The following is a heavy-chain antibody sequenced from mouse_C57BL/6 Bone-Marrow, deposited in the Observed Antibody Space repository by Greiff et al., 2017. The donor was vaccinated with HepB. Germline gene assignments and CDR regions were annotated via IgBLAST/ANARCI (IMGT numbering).Heavy chain of an antibody. CDR2: IYPGSGNT. J-gene: IGHJ2*01. D-gene: IGHD1-1*01. CDR3: ARYGSSYYFDY. CDR1: GYTFTDYY. Sequence: VQLQQSGAELVRPGASVKLSCKASGYTFTDYYINWVKQRPGPGLEWIARIYPGSGNTYYNEKLKGKATLTAEKSSSTAYMPLSSLTSEDSAVYVCARYGSSYYFDYWGQGTTLTVSS. V-gene: IGHV1-76*01.